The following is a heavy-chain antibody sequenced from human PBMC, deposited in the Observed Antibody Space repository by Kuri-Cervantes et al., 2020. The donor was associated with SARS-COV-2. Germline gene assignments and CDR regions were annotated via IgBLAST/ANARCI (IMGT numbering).Heavy chain of an antibody. CDR2: IYHSGST. Sequence: GSLRLSCAVSGGTISSSNWCSWVRQPPGKGLEWIGEIYHSGSTNYNPSLKSRVTISVDKSKNQFSLKLSSVTAADTAVYYCASRTVTTVDFDYWGQGTLVTVSS. CDR3: ASRTVTTVDFDY. J-gene: IGHJ4*02. D-gene: IGHD4-17*01. V-gene: IGHV4-4*02. CDR1: GGTISSSNW.